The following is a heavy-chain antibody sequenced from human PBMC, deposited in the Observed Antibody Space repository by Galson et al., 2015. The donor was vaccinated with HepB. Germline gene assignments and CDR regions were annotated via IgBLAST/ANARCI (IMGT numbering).Heavy chain of an antibody. CDR2: INSDGSTI. V-gene: IGHV3-74*01. CDR3: ARELYDYVWGSYRSFDY. J-gene: IGHJ4*02. CDR1: GFTFSSYW. Sequence: SLRLSCAASGFTFSSYWMHWVRQAPGRGLVWVSRINSDGSTINYADSVRGRFAISRDNAKNTLYLQMNSLRAEDTAVYYCARELYDYVWGSYRSFDYWGQGTLVTVSS. D-gene: IGHD3-16*02.